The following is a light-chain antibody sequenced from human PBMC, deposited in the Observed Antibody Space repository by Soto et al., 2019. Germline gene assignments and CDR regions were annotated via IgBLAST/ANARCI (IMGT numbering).Light chain of an antibody. J-gene: IGKJ3*01. CDR1: RSVLSSSNNKNF. CDR2: WAS. Sequence: DIVMTQSPDSLALSLGERATINCKSSRSVLSSSNNKNFLAWYQQKPRQPPRLLIYWASTRESGVPDRFSGSGSGTDFPLTISSLQAEDVAVYYCQQYYSSPFTFGPGTKVEIK. CDR3: QQYYSSPFT. V-gene: IGKV4-1*01.